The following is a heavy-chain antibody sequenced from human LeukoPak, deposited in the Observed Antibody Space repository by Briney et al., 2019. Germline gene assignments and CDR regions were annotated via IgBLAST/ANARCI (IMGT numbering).Heavy chain of an antibody. J-gene: IGHJ4*02. D-gene: IGHD2-15*01. CDR1: GFTVSSNY. CDR2: IYSGGST. CDR3: AKDPSGSGPDFDY. V-gene: IGHV3-66*01. Sequence: GGSLRLSCAASGFTVSSNYMSWVRQAPGKGLEWVSVIYSGGSTYYADSVKGRFTISRDNSKNTLYLQMNSLRAEDTAVYYCAKDPSGSGPDFDYWGQGTLVTVSS.